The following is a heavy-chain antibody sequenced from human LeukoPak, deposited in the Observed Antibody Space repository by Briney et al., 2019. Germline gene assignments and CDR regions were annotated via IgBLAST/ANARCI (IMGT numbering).Heavy chain of an antibody. V-gene: IGHV4-39*01. D-gene: IGHD3-3*01. CDR1: GGSISSSSYY. CDR2: IYYSGST. Sequence: SETLSLTCTVSGGSISSSSYYWGWIRQPPGKGLEWIGSIYYSGSTYYNPSLKSRVTISVDTSKNQFSLKLSSVTAADTAVYYCARLTYYDFWSGYYTGGDWFDPWGQGTLVTVSS. J-gene: IGHJ5*02. CDR3: ARLTYYDFWSGYYTGGDWFDP.